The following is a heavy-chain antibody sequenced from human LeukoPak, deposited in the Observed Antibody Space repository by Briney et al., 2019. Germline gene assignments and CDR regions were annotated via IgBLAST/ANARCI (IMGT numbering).Heavy chain of an antibody. CDR1: GFTFDDYA. J-gene: IGHJ4*02. V-gene: IGHV3-9*01. D-gene: IGHD3-10*01. Sequence: GGSLRLSCAASGFTFDDYAMHWVRQAPGKGLEWVSGISWNSGSIGYADSVKGRFTISRDNAKNSLYLQMNSLRAEDTALYYCVSGGGPSLASFDYWGQGTLVTVSS. CDR2: ISWNSGSI. CDR3: VSGGGPSLASFDY.